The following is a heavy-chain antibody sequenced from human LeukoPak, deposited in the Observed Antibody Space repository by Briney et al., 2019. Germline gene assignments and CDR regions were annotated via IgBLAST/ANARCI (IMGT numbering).Heavy chain of an antibody. CDR2: ISGSGGST. Sequence: GGSLRLSCAASGFTFSSYAMSWVRQAPGKGLEWVSAISGSGGSTYYADSVKGRFTISRDNSKNTLYLQMNSLRAEDTAVYYCAKSPTRIHDDGNSAVYWGQGTLVTVSS. J-gene: IGHJ4*02. D-gene: IGHD4-23*01. CDR1: GFTFSSYA. CDR3: AKSPTRIHDDGNSAVY. V-gene: IGHV3-23*01.